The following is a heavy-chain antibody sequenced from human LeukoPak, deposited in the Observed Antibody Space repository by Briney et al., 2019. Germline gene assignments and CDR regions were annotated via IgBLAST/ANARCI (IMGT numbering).Heavy chain of an antibody. D-gene: IGHD6-19*01. CDR2: ITNNGGDV. CDR1: GFTFSNYG. J-gene: IGHJ4*02. CDR3: VRRSTSGWCGDY. V-gene: IGHV3-64D*06. Sequence: GGSLRLSCSASGFTFSNYGMHWVRQAAGKGLEYVSAITNNGGDVNYADSVKGRFTISRDNSKNTVFLQMSALRGEDTAVYFCVRRSTSGWCGDYWGQGALVTVSS.